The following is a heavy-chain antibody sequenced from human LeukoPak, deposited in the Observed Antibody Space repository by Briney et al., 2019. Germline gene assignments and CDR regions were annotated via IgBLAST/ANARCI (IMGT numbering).Heavy chain of an antibody. CDR2: INHSGST. D-gene: IGHD6-13*01. V-gene: IGHV4-38-2*01. CDR3: ARYRGSPVGWFDP. J-gene: IGHJ5*02. Sequence: PSETLSLTCAVSGNSISSGYYWGWIRQPPGKGLGWIGRINHSGSTYYNPSLKRRITISVDTSKNQFSLKLTSVTAAHMAVYYGARYRGSPVGWFDPWGQGTLVTVSS. CDR1: GNSISSGYY.